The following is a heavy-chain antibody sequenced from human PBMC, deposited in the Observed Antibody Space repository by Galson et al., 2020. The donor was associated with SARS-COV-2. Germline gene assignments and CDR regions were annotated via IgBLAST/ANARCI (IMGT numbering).Heavy chain of an antibody. CDR3: ARDGRTSSGWAFDY. V-gene: IGHV3-33*01. J-gene: IGHJ4*02. CDR2: IFFDGREK. Sequence: GASLKTSCAASEPTFSCHTMHWLRQAPGKGLEWVAQIFFDGREKYYGDSGKGRFTISRDSSKNTVYLQMNNLRADDTAVYYCARDGRTSSGWAFDYWGQGTLGTVSS. D-gene: IGHD6-19*01. CDR1: EPTFSCHT.